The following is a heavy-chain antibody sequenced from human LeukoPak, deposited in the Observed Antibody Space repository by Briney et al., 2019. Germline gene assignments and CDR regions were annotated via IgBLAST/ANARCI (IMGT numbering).Heavy chain of an antibody. Sequence: PGGSLRLSCAASGFTFRNYAMHWVRQAPGKGLEWVAVTSYDGRNKYYADSVKGRFTISRDNSKNTLYLQMNSLRAEDTAVYYCARDRDIVVVPAALFDYWGQGTLVTVSS. J-gene: IGHJ4*02. V-gene: IGHV3-30*04. D-gene: IGHD2-2*01. CDR1: GFTFRNYA. CDR2: TSYDGRNK. CDR3: ARDRDIVVVPAALFDY.